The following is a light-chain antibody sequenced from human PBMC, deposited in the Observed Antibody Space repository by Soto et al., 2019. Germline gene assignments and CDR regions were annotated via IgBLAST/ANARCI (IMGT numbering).Light chain of an antibody. Sequence: IQLTQSPSSLSASVGDRVTITCRASQGISSYLAWYQQKSGKAPKLLIYAASTLVRGVPSRFSGRGSGTEFTLTISSLQADDYATFYCQQYHTDWTFGQGTKV. CDR2: AAS. V-gene: IGKV1-9*01. CDR3: QQYHTDWT. J-gene: IGKJ1*01. CDR1: QGISSY.